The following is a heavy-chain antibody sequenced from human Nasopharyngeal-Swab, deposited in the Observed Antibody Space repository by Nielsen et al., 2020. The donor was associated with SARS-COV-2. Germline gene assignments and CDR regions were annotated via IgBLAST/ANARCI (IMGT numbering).Heavy chain of an antibody. CDR3: ARHGTYSNSREIDL. V-gene: IGHV5-10-1*01. Sequence: GGSLRLSCEGSGYTFTDHWITWVRQMPGKGLEWVGRIDPSDSYTKYGPSFQGHVSISVDTSISTAYLRWSSLKASDSALYYCARHGTYSNSREIDLWGQGTLVTVFS. CDR1: GYTFTDHW. D-gene: IGHD6-6*01. J-gene: IGHJ5*02. CDR2: IDPSDSYT.